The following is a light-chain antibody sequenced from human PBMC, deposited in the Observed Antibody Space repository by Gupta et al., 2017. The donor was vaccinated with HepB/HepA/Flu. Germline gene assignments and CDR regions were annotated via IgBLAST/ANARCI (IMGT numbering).Light chain of an antibody. J-gene: IGLJ3*02. CDR2: NTK. V-gene: IGLV1-44*01. Sequence: QSVLTQPSSASGTPGQSVTISCSGTSSNIGTNGVNWYRQFPGTAPTLLIYNTKLRPSEVPDRFSASKSGTTASLAISGLQSDDEAEFRCASGDDTLNGPVFGGGTKLTVL. CDR1: SSNIGTNG. CDR3: ASGDDTLNGPV.